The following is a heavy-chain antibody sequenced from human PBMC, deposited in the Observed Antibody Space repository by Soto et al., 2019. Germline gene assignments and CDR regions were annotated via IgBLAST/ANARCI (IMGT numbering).Heavy chain of an antibody. J-gene: IGHJ5*02. Sequence: GASVKVSCKASGYTFTGYYMHWVRQAPGQGLEWMGWINPNSGGTNYAQKFQGWVTMTRDTSISTAYMELSRLRSDDTAVYYCARDRVGYGTNGVCLKRGWFDPWGQGTLVTVSS. CDR2: INPNSGGT. D-gene: IGHD2-8*01. CDR1: GYTFTGYY. CDR3: ARDRVGYGTNGVCLKRGWFDP. V-gene: IGHV1-2*04.